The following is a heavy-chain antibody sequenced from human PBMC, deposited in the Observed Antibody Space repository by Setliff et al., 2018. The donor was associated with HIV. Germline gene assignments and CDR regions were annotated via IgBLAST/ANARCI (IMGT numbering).Heavy chain of an antibody. V-gene: IGHV1-69*13. CDR2: IIPIFGTA. CDR1: GGSGGTFSSNT. CDR3: ATVFYYDSESFSLDY. Sequence: SVKVSCKASGGSGGTFSSNTISWVRQAPGQGLEWMGGIIPIFGTANYAQKFQGRVTITANESTNTAHMELSSLRSVDTAMYYCATVFYYDSESFSLDYWGQGMLVTVSS. D-gene: IGHD3-10*01. J-gene: IGHJ4*02.